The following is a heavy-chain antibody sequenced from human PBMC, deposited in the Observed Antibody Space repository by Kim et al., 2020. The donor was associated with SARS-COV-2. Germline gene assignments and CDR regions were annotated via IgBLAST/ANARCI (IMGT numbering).Heavy chain of an antibody. Sequence: GGSLRLSCAASGFTFSSYAMSWVRQAPGKGLEWVSAISGSGGSTYYADSVKGRFTISRDNSKNTLYLQMNSLRAEDTAVYYCATWEAGGWSSYNWFDPWGLGTLVTVSS. CDR3: ATWEAGGWSSYNWFDP. CDR2: ISGSGGST. V-gene: IGHV3-23*01. J-gene: IGHJ5*02. CDR1: GFTFSSYA. D-gene: IGHD6-19*01.